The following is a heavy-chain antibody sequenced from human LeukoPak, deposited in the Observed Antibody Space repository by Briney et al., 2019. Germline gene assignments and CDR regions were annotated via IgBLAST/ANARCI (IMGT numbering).Heavy chain of an antibody. CDR3: ARGVEPLAANTLAY. J-gene: IGHJ4*02. Sequence: PGGSLRLSCAASGFTVITNDMTWVRQGPGKGLEWVSVLYSDGNTKYADSVQGRCTISRENSKNTLYLEMNSLSPDDTAVYYCARGVEPLAANTLAYWGQGTLVTVSS. CDR1: GFTVITND. V-gene: IGHV3-53*01. CDR2: LYSDGNT. D-gene: IGHD1-14*01.